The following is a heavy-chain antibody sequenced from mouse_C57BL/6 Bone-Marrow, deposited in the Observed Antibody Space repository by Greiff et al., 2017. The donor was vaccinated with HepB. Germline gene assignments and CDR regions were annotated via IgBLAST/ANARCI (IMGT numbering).Heavy chain of an antibody. CDR2: ISDGGSYT. Sequence: EVQGVESGGGLVKPGGSLKLSCAASGFTFSSYAVSWVRQTPEKRLEWVATISDGGSYTYYPDNVKGRFTISRDNAKNNLYLQMSHLKSEDTAMYYCARVYGSRGWYFDVWGTGTTVTVSS. J-gene: IGHJ1*03. V-gene: IGHV5-4*01. CDR3: ARVYGSRGWYFDV. CDR1: GFTFSSYA. D-gene: IGHD1-1*01.